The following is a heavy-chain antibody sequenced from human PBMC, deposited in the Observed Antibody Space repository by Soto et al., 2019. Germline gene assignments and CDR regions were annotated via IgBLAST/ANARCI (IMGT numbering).Heavy chain of an antibody. J-gene: IGHJ6*02. D-gene: IGHD6-19*01. V-gene: IGHV3-72*01. CDR1: GLIFSDYH. Sequence: EVQLVESGGGLVQPGGSLRLSCAGSGLIFSDYHMDWVRQAPGKGLEWVGRIRRKANSYTTEYAASVKGRFTISRVDSKTALYCHVNSLNTAETAVYYCARLGGWSGGSNDMDVWGQGATVTVSS. CDR2: IRRKANSYTT. CDR3: ARLGGWSGGSNDMDV.